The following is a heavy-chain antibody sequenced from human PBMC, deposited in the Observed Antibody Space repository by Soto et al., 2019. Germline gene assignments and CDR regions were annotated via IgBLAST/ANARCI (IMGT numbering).Heavy chain of an antibody. D-gene: IGHD3-22*01. V-gene: IGHV1-69*06. CDR2: IIPIFGTA. Sequence: SVKVSCKASGGTFSSYAISWVRQAPGQGLEWMGGIIPIFGTANYAQKFQGRVTITADKSTSTAYMELSSLRSEDTAVYYCATYDSSGYYYYFDYWGQGTLVTVSS. J-gene: IGHJ4*02. CDR1: GGTFSSYA. CDR3: ATYDSSGYYYYFDY.